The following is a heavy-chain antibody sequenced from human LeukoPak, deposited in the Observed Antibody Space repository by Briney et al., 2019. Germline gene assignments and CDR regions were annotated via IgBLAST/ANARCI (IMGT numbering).Heavy chain of an antibody. CDR1: GYTFTSYY. D-gene: IGHD1-26*01. CDR3: ARVVDSGSYEDAFDI. Sequence: GAPVKVSCKASGYTFTSYYMHWVRQAPGQGLEWMGIINPSGGSTSYAQKFQGRVTMTRDTSTSTVYMELSSLRSEDTAVYYCARVVDSGSYEDAFDIWGQGTMVTVSS. V-gene: IGHV1-46*01. J-gene: IGHJ3*02. CDR2: INPSGGST.